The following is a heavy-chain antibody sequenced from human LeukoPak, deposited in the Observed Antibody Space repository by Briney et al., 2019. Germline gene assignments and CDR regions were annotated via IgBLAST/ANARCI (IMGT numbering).Heavy chain of an antibody. Sequence: GESLKISCKGSGYIFTSYWIAWVRQMPGQGLEWMGIIYPGDSDTRYSPSFQGQVTISADKSISTAYLQWSSLKASDTAMYYCAKQSSGPSFDYWGQGTLVTVSS. CDR3: AKQSSGPSFDY. V-gene: IGHV5-51*01. CDR1: GYIFTSYW. CDR2: IYPGDSDT. J-gene: IGHJ4*02.